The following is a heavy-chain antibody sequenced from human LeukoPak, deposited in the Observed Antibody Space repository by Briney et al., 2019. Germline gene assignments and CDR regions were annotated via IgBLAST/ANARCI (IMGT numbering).Heavy chain of an antibody. D-gene: IGHD1-26*01. CDR1: GFTFTSYS. CDR3: AKGGKWDVTPFDY. V-gene: IGHV3-23*01. Sequence: GTSLRLSCAASGFTFTSYSMNWVRQAPGKGLEWVSTISGGGGSTYYADSVKGRFTISRDNSKNTLYLQVNSLRAEDTAVYYCAKGGKWDVTPFDYWGQGTLVTVSS. J-gene: IGHJ4*02. CDR2: ISGGGGST.